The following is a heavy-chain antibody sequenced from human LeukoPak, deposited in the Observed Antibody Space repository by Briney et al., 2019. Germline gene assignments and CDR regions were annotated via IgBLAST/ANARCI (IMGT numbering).Heavy chain of an antibody. CDR3: TTTDRVPEVV. V-gene: IGHV3-74*03. CDR2: INGDASNT. D-gene: IGHD1-14*01. Sequence: GGSLRLSCAASGLTFNSYWMHWVRQVAGKGLVWVARINGDASNTTYADSVKGRFTISRDNAKNTLYLQMNSLKTEDTAVYYCTTTDRVPEVVWGQGTMVTVSS. J-gene: IGHJ3*01. CDR1: GLTFNSYW.